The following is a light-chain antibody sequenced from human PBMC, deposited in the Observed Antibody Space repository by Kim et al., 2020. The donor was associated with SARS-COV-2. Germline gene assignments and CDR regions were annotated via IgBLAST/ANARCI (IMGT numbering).Light chain of an antibody. Sequence: SSELTQDPAVSVALGQTVRITCQGDSLRSYCASWYQQKPGQAPVLVIYGKNNRPSGIPDRFSGSSSGNTASLTITGAQAEDEADYYCNSRDSSGNHWGFG. CDR3: NSRDSSGNHWG. CDR2: GKN. V-gene: IGLV3-19*01. J-gene: IGLJ3*02. CDR1: SLRSYC.